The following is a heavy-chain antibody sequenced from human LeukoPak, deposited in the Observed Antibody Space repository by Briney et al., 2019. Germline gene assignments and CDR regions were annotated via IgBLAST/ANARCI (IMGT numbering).Heavy chain of an antibody. D-gene: IGHD4-17*01. CDR2: INHSGST. CDR1: GGSFSGYY. CDR3: ARTTVTNPHFDY. V-gene: IGHV4-34*01. J-gene: IGHJ4*02. Sequence: SETLSLTCAVYGGSFSGYYWSWIRQPPGKGLEWIGEINHSGSTNYNPSLKSRVTISVDRSKNQFSLKLSSVTAADTAVYYCARTTVTNPHFDYWGQGTLVTVSS.